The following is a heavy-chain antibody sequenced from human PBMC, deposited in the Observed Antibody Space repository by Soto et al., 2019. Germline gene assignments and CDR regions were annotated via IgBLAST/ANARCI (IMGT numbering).Heavy chain of an antibody. J-gene: IGHJ4*02. V-gene: IGHV1-18*01. Sequence: QVQLVQSGAEVKKPGASVKVSCKASGYTFTSYGISWVRQAPGQGLEWMGWISAYNGNTNYAQKLQGRVTMTTDTXXXXXXXXXXXXXXDDTAVXXXARDPGFRSDYWGQGTLVTVSS. CDR2: ISAYNGNT. D-gene: IGHD3-9*01. CDR1: GYTFTSYG. CDR3: ARDPGFRSDY.